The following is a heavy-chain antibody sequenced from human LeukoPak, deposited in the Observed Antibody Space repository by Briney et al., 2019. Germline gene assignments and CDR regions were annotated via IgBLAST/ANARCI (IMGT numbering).Heavy chain of an antibody. V-gene: IGHV3-23*01. J-gene: IGHJ4*02. CDR1: GATFSKYG. CDR2: ISRSGDIT. CDR3: ATEGFYY. Sequence: GGSLRLSCAASGATFSKYGMKWVRQAAGAGLEYVSGISRSGDITHYADSVKGRFTNSRDNVKNTLYLQMNSLRAEDTALYYCATEGFYYWGPGTQVTVSS.